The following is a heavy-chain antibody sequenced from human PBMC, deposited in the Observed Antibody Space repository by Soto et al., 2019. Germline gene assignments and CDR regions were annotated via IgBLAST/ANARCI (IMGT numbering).Heavy chain of an antibody. Sequence: GGSLRLSCAASGFTFDDYTMHWVRQAPGKGLEWVSLISWDGGSTYYADSVKGRFTISRDNSKNSLYLQMNSLRTEDTALYYCAKDIQSGYSGPYYYYGMDVWGQGTTVTVSS. CDR3: AKDIQSGYSGPYYYYGMDV. D-gene: IGHD5-12*01. J-gene: IGHJ6*02. V-gene: IGHV3-43*01. CDR2: ISWDGGST. CDR1: GFTFDDYT.